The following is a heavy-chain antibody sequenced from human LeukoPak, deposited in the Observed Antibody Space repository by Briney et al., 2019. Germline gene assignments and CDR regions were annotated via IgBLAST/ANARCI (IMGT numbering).Heavy chain of an antibody. CDR1: GFTLRNYA. V-gene: IGHV3-23*01. CDR3: AKTYADYEGN. Sequence: AGGALRLSCATSGFTLRNYAMSWVRQAPGKGLEWVATISGSSSRGTTTYYADSVKSRFSISRDNSKNTLYLQMHSLRAEDTAVYYCAKTYADYEGNWGQGTLVTVSS. CDR2: ISGSSSRGTTT. D-gene: IGHD4-17*01. J-gene: IGHJ4*02.